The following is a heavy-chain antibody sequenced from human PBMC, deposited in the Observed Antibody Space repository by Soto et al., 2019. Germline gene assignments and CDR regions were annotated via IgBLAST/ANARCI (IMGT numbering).Heavy chain of an antibody. CDR3: ARDLAKGGGSAGFDY. J-gene: IGHJ4*02. CDR2: INPKSGGT. CDR1: GYTFTVYY. V-gene: IGHV1-2*02. Sequence: QVQLVPSGAEVKKPGASVNVSCKASGYTFTVYYMHWVRQAPVQGLEWMGWINPKSGGTMYPQKFQGRVTMTWDTSISTAYMALTRLRSDDTAVYYCARDLAKGGGSAGFDYWGQGTLVTVSS. D-gene: IGHD1-26*01.